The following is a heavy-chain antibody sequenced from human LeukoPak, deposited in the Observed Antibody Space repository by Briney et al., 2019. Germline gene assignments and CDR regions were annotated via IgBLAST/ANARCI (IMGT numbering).Heavy chain of an antibody. Sequence: PGGSLRLSCAASGFTFSSYAMHWVRQAPGKGLEWVAVISYDGSNKYYADSVKGRFTISRDNSKNTLYLQMNSLRAEDTAVYYCARDGGPHCSGGSCPFDYWGQGTLVTVSS. CDR3: ARDGGPHCSGGSCPFDY. D-gene: IGHD2-15*01. V-gene: IGHV3-30*04. J-gene: IGHJ4*02. CDR2: ISYDGSNK. CDR1: GFTFSSYA.